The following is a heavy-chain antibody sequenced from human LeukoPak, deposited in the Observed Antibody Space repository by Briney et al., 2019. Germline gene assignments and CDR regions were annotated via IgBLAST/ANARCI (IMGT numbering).Heavy chain of an antibody. D-gene: IGHD3-22*01. V-gene: IGHV3-73*01. CDR3: TSGLSVRRSNDTPVDY. CDR1: GFTFSGSA. Sequence: GGSLRLSCTASGFTFSGSAMHWVRQASGKGLEWVGRIRSKANSYATVYAASVKGRFTISRDDSKNTAYLQMNSLKTEDTAVYYCTSGLSVRRSNDTPVDYWGQGTLVTVSS. CDR2: IRSKANSYAT. J-gene: IGHJ4*02.